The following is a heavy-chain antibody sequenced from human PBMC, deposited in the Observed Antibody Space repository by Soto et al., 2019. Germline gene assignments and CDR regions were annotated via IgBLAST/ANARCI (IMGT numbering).Heavy chain of an antibody. Sequence: GESLKISCKGSGYSFTSYWISWVRQMPGKGLEWMGRIDPSDSYTNYSPSFQGHVTISADKSISTAYLQWSSLKASDTAMYYCVRLNGNRLMSYYYGMDVWGQGTTVTVS. CDR1: GYSFTSYW. D-gene: IGHD2-8*01. V-gene: IGHV5-10-1*01. CDR2: IDPSDSYT. J-gene: IGHJ6*02. CDR3: VRLNGNRLMSYYYGMDV.